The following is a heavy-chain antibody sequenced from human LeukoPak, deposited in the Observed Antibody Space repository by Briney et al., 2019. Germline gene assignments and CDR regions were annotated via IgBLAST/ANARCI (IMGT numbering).Heavy chain of an antibody. J-gene: IGHJ4*02. V-gene: IGHV4-61*02. Sequence: PSETLSLTCTVSGGSISSGSYYWSWIRQPAGKGLEWIGRIYTSGSTNYNPSLKGRVTISVDTSKNQFSLKLSSVTAADTAVYYCARSGQQLVHGYWGQGTLVTVSS. CDR3: ARSGQQLVHGY. D-gene: IGHD6-13*01. CDR2: IYTSGST. CDR1: GGSISSGSYY.